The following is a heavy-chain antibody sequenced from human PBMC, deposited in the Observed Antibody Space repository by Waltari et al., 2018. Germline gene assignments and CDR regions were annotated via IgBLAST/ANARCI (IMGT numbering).Heavy chain of an antibody. V-gene: IGHV3-15*01. CDR1: GFTFSNAW. J-gene: IGHJ4*02. CDR2: IKSKTDGGTT. Sequence: EVQLVESGGGLVKPGGSLRLSCAASGFTFSNAWMSWVRQAPGKGLEWVGRIKSKTDGGTTDYAAPVKGKFTISIDDSKNTLYLQRNSLKTEDTAVYYCTTDLGAGVGATEAYWGQGTLVTVSS. D-gene: IGHD1-26*01. CDR3: TTDLGAGVGATEAY.